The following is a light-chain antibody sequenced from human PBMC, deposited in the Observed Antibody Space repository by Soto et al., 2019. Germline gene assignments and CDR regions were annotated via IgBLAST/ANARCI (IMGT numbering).Light chain of an antibody. Sequence: DIQMTQSPSALSASVGDRVTITCQASQDISDNLNWYQQKQGKAPKVVISDASNLEGEVPSRFSGSGSGTHFIFTISSLRAEDIGTYYCQQYDNLPITFGQGTRLEIK. CDR2: DAS. J-gene: IGKJ5*01. CDR3: QQYDNLPIT. CDR1: QDISDN. V-gene: IGKV1-33*01.